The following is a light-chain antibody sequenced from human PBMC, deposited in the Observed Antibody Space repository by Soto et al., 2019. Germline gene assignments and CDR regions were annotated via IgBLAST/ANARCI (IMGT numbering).Light chain of an antibody. CDR1: QNISSRY. CDR2: GAS. J-gene: IGKJ3*01. V-gene: IGKV3-20*01. CDR3: QQFGSSPGFT. Sequence: EIVLTQSPGTLSLSPGERATLSSRASQNISSRYLAWYQQKPGQAPRLLIYGASRRATGIPDRFSGSGSGTDFTLTISRLEPEDFAVYYCQQFGSSPGFTFGPGTKVDIK.